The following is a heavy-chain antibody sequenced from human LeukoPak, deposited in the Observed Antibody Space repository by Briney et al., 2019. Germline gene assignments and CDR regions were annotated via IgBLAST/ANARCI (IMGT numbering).Heavy chain of an antibody. J-gene: IGHJ4*02. CDR3: ARAKRRDGYNYFDY. D-gene: IGHD5-24*01. CDR2: IYYSGST. CDR1: GGSISSYY. Sequence: SETLSLTCTVSGGSISSYYWSWIRQPPGKGLEWIGYIYYSGSTNYNPSLKSRVTISVDTSKNQFSLKLSSVTAADTAVYYCARAKRRDGYNYFDYWGQGTLVTVSS. V-gene: IGHV4-59*01.